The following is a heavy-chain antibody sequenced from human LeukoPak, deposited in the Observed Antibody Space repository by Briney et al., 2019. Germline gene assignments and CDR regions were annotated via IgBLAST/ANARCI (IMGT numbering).Heavy chain of an antibody. Sequence: GGALKISCKGSGHLFTTFWIRWVRQMPGKGLEWMGIIYPGDSDVRYSPSFEGQVTISVDRSLTTAYLQWSSLKASDTAMYYCARYSSGSANYYFHEWGQGTLVTVSS. CDR2: IYPGDSDV. V-gene: IGHV5-51*01. J-gene: IGHJ4*02. D-gene: IGHD5-12*01. CDR1: GHLFTTFW. CDR3: ARYSSGSANYYFHE.